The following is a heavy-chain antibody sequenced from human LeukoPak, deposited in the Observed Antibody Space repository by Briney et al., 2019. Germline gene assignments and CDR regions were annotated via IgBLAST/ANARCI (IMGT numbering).Heavy chain of an antibody. CDR1: GFTFSSYA. Sequence: PGRSLRPSCAASGFTFSSYAMHWVRQAPGKGLEWVAVISYDGSNKYYADSEKGRFTISRDNSKNTLYLQMNSLRAEDTAVYYCAREGQWLVRSVYFDYWGQGTLVTVSS. V-gene: IGHV3-30*04. CDR2: ISYDGSNK. J-gene: IGHJ4*02. D-gene: IGHD6-19*01. CDR3: AREGQWLVRSVYFDY.